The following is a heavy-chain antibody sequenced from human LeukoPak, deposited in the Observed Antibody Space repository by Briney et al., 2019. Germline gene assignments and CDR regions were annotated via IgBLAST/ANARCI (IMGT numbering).Heavy chain of an antibody. CDR3: ARDDCSSISCYHNWFDP. J-gene: IGHJ5*02. D-gene: IGHD2-2*01. Sequence: GGSLRLSCAASGFTFSSYWKSWVRQAPGKGLEWVANIKQDGSEKYYVDSVKGRFTISRDNAKNSLYLQMNSLRAEDTAVYYCARDDCSSISCYHNWFDPWGQGTLVTVSS. V-gene: IGHV3-7*01. CDR2: IKQDGSEK. CDR1: GFTFSSYW.